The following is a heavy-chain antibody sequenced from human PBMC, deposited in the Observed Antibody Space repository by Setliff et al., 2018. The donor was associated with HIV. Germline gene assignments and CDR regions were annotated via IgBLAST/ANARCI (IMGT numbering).Heavy chain of an antibody. V-gene: IGHV1-69*05. D-gene: IGHD3-10*01. J-gene: IGHJ3*02. CDR2: TIPMFGTA. CDR3: AGPRGDEAFDI. CDR1: GGTFGIYG. Sequence: SVKVSCKASGGTFGIYGISWVRQAPGQGLEWMGGTIPMFGTANYAQKFQGRVTITTDESTSTFYMELSSLRSADTAVYYCAGPRGDEAFDIWGQGTKVTVSS.